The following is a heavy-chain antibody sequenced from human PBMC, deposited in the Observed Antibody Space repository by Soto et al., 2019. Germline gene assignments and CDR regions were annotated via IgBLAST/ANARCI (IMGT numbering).Heavy chain of an antibody. CDR2: IYYSGNT. V-gene: IGHV4-31*02. D-gene: IGHD1-1*01. CDR3: AQALVFTGGDGFDI. J-gene: IGHJ3*02. CDR1: GGSITTGGRY. Sequence: QVRLQEWGPGLVKPSQTLSLKCSVSGGSITTGGRYWSWIRQLPGKGLEWIGDIYYSGNTYYNASRKSRVTISGEAAKNQFSLKLSSVTAADTAVYYCAQALVFTGGDGFDIWGQGRLVTVSS.